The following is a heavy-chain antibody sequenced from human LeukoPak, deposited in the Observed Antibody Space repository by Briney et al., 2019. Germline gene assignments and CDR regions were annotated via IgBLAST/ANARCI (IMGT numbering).Heavy chain of an antibody. D-gene: IGHD1-1*01. Sequence: GGSLRLSCAVSGVTLSNYGMTWVRQAPGKGLEWVAGISGSGGSTNYADSVKGRFTISRDNAKDTLYLQMSSLRDEDTAVYYWISDLCGRDDQWGRGTLVTVSS. CDR3: ISDLCGRDDQ. CDR2: ISGSGGST. CDR1: GVTLSNYG. J-gene: IGHJ5*02. V-gene: IGHV3-23*01.